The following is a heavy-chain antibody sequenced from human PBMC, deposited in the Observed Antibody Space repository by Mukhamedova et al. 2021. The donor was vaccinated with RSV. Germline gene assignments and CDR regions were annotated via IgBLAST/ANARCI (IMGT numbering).Heavy chain of an antibody. D-gene: IGHD4-17*01. CDR3: PRDKYGDYALADY. V-gene: IGHV4-39*07. Sequence: GLEWIGSIYYSGSTYYNPSLKSRVTISVDTSKNQFSLKLSSVTAADTAVYYCPRDKYGDYALADYWGQGTLVTVSS. CDR2: IYYSGST. J-gene: IGHJ4*02.